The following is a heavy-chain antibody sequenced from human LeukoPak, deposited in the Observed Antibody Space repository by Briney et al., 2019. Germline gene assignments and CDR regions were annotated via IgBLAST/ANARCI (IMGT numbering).Heavy chain of an antibody. Sequence: GGSLRLPCAASGFTFSDSYMSWIRQAPGKGLESVSYISGSSSNTNYAHSVKGRFTISRDNAKNSLYLQMNSLRAEDTAVYYCTRHPAEGDYWGQGTLVTVSS. CDR2: ISGSSSNT. CDR1: GFTFSDSY. D-gene: IGHD2-15*01. J-gene: IGHJ4*02. CDR3: TRHPAEGDY. V-gene: IGHV3-11*03.